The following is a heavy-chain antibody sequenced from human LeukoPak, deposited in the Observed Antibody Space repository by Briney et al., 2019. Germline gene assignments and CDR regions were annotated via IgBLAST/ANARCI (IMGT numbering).Heavy chain of an antibody. CDR2: IIPIFGTA. J-gene: IGHJ6*03. CDR1: GGTFSSYA. V-gene: IGHV1-69*05. D-gene: IGHD3-3*02. Sequence: GSSVKVSCKASGGTFSSYAISWVRQAPGQGLEWMGGIIPIFGTANYAQKFQGRVTITTDESTSTVYMELSSLRSEDTAVYYCARSPHSPTYMDVWGKGTTVTVSS. CDR3: ARSPHSPTYMDV.